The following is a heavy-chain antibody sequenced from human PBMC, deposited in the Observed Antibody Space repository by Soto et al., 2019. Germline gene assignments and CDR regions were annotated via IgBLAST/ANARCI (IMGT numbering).Heavy chain of an antibody. J-gene: IGHJ4*02. V-gene: IGHV1-18*01. CDR1: GYTFTSYG. CDR2: ISAYNGNT. CDR3: ARDYHPIPDSSGYPFDY. Sequence: ASVKVSCKASGYTFTSYGISWVRQAPGQGLEWMGWISAYNGNTNYAQKLQGRVTMTTDTSTSTAYMELRSLRSDDTAVYYCARDYHPIPDSSGYPFDYWGQGILVTVSS. D-gene: IGHD3-22*01.